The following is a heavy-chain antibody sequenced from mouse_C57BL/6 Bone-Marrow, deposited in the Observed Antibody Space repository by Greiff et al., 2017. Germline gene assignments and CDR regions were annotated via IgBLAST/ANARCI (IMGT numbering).Heavy chain of an antibody. CDR3: VRVYLGSVDV. J-gene: IGHJ1*03. D-gene: IGHD1-2*01. CDR1: GFTFSSYA. V-gene: IGHV5-4*03. CDR2: ISDGGSYT. Sequence: EVKLVESGGGLVKPGGSLKLSCAASGFTFSSYAMSWVRQTPEKRLEWVATISDGGSYTYYPDNVKGRFTISRDNAKNNLYLQISHLKSEDTARYYCVRVYLGSVDVWGTGTAVTDSS.